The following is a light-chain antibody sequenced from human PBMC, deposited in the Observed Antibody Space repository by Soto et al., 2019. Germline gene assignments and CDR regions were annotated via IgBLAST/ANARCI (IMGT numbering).Light chain of an antibody. Sequence: QSVLTQPPSVSGAPGQRVIISCTGSSSNIGASYDVHWYQQIPGAAPKLLIYRDIYRPSGIPNRFSGSKSGTSASLAITGLQAEDEADYYCHSYENSLNGYVFGNGTKVTVL. J-gene: IGLJ1*01. CDR1: SSNIGASYD. CDR2: RDI. V-gene: IGLV1-40*01. CDR3: HSYENSLNGYV.